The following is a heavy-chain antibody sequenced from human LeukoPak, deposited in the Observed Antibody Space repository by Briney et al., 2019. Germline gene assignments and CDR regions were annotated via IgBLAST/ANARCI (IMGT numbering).Heavy chain of an antibody. CDR1: GFTFSSYS. Sequence: GGSLRLSCAASGFTFSSYSMNWVRQAPGKGLEWVSSISSSSSYIYYADSVKGRFIISRDNSKNTLYLQMNSLRAEDTAVYYCAKDIESDYAVFDYWGQGTLVTVSS. D-gene: IGHD4-17*01. CDR2: ISSSSSYI. CDR3: AKDIESDYAVFDY. V-gene: IGHV3-21*01. J-gene: IGHJ4*02.